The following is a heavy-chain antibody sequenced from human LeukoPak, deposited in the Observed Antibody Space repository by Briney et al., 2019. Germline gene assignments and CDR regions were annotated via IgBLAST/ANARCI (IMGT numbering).Heavy chain of an antibody. CDR3: ARIGYDYVWGSYRYSAFDI. D-gene: IGHD3-16*02. Sequence: QTGGSLRLSCAASGFTVSSNYMSWVRQAPGKGLEWVSVIYSGGSTYYADSVKGRFTISRDNSKNTLYLQMNSLRAEDTAVYYCARIGYDYVWGSYRYSAFDIWGQGTMVTVSS. V-gene: IGHV3-66*01. CDR2: IYSGGST. J-gene: IGHJ3*02. CDR1: GFTVSSNY.